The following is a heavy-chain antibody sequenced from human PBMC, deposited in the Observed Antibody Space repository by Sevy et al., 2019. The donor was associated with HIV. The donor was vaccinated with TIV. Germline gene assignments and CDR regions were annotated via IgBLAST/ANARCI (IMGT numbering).Heavy chain of an antibody. CDR2: IYTSGST. D-gene: IGHD2-2*02. V-gene: IGHV4-4*07. J-gene: IGHJ6*02. CDR3: ARDGRNRYCSSTSCYMGEHYYYGMDV. CDR1: GGSISSYY. Sequence: SETLSLTCTVSGGSISSYYWSWIRQPAGKGLEWIGRIYTSGSTNYNPSLKSRVTMSVDTSKNQFSLKLGSVTAADTAVYYCARDGRNRYCSSTSCYMGEHYYYGMDVWGQGTTVTVSS.